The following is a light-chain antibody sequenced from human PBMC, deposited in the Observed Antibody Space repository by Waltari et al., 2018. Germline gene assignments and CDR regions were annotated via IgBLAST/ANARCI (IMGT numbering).Light chain of an antibody. J-gene: IGKJ4*01. CDR1: QNIYNW. Sequence: DIQMTQSPSILSASIGDRVTITCRASQNIYNWLAWYQQKPGRAPNLLIYEASNLESGVPSRFSGSGSGTHFTFTISGLQPEDIATYYCQHYDNLPLTFGGGTKVEIK. CDR2: EAS. CDR3: QHYDNLPLT. V-gene: IGKV1-5*03.